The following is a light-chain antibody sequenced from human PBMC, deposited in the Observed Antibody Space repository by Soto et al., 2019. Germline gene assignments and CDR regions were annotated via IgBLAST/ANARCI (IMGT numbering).Light chain of an antibody. CDR1: QTVGSY. V-gene: IGKV3-15*01. J-gene: IGKJ1*01. Sequence: EIVMTQSPATLSVSPGERATLSCRASQTVGSYLAWYQQKPGQAPRLLIYGASTRATGVPARFSGHGSGTEFTLTISSLQSEDSALYYCLQYDNWPPWTFGQGTKVEIK. CDR3: LQYDNWPPWT. CDR2: GAS.